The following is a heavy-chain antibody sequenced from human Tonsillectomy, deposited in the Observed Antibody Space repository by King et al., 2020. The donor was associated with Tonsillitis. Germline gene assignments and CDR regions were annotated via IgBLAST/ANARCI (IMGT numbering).Heavy chain of an antibody. J-gene: IGHJ6*02. CDR3: ARVRDYDFWSGSWGSMDV. Sequence: QLQESGPGLVKPSQTLSLTCTVSGGSISSGGYYWSWIRQHPGKGLEWIGYIYYSGSTSYNPSPKSRVTISVDTTKNQFSLKLSSVTAADTAVYYCARVRDYDFWSGSWGSMDVWGQGTTVTVSS. CDR2: IYYSGST. CDR1: GGSISSGGYY. D-gene: IGHD3-3*01. V-gene: IGHV4-31*03.